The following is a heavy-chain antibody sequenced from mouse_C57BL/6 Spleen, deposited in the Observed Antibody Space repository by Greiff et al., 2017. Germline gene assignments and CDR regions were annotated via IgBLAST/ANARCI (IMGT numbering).Heavy chain of an antibody. V-gene: IGHV1-81*01. J-gene: IGHJ4*01. Sequence: VQVVESGAELARPGASVKLSCKASGYTFTSYGISWVKQRTGQGLEWIGEIYPRSGNTYYNEKFKGKATLTADKSSSTAYMELRSLTSEDSAVYFCARHITTVVAGTMDYWGQGTSVTVSS. CDR3: ARHITTVVAGTMDY. D-gene: IGHD1-1*01. CDR2: IYPRSGNT. CDR1: GYTFTSYG.